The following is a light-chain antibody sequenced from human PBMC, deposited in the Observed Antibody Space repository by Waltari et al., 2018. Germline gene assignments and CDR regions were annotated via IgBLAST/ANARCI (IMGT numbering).Light chain of an antibody. CDR2: DNN. CDR3: GAWDSSLSASV. CDR1: SSNHGNTY. J-gene: IGLJ1*01. Sequence: QSVLTQPHSVSAAPGQKVTIPCSGGSSNHGNTYVTWYQQLLGTAPKLPIYDNNKRPSGIPDRCSGSKSGTSATLAIPGLLTGDEADYYCGAWDSSLSASVFGTGTKVTVL. V-gene: IGLV1-51*01.